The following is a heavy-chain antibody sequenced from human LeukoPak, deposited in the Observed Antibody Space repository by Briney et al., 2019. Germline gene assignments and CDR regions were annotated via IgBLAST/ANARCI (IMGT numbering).Heavy chain of an antibody. J-gene: IGHJ3*02. V-gene: IGHV3-72*01. CDR2: SEDKANSYTT. D-gene: IGHD3-10*01. CDR1: GFGFSDHY. CDR3: TRGKSVSGGASDI. Sequence: PGGSLRLSCAASGFGFSDHYMGWVRQAPGKGLEWVGRSEDKANSYTTEYAASVKGRFSISRDDSKNSLYLQMSSLKTEDTAVYYCTRGKSVSGGASDIWGQGTMVTVSS.